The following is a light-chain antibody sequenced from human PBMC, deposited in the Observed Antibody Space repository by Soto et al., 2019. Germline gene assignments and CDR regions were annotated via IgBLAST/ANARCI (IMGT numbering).Light chain of an antibody. CDR3: CSYAGGYTPV. V-gene: IGLV2-11*01. J-gene: IGLJ1*01. CDR2: DVI. CDR1: RSDIGGYNF. Sequence: QSVLTQPRSVSGSPGQSVTISCTGTRSDIGGYNFVSWYQQHPGQAPKLIIYDVIKRPSGVPDRFSGSKSGNTASLTLYGLQAEDEADYYCCSYAGGYTPVFGTGTKATVL.